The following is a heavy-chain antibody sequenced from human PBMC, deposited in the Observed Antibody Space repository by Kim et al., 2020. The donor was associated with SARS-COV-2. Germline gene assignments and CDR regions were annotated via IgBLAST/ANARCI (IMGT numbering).Heavy chain of an antibody. CDR3: ARQGELRYFDYDP. D-gene: IGHD3-9*01. Sequence: GESLKISCKGSGYSFTSYWIGWVRQMPGKGLEWMGIIYPGDSDTRYSPSFQGQVTISADKSINTAYLQWSSLKASDTAMYYCARQGELRYFDYDPWGQGTLVTVSS. V-gene: IGHV5-51*01. CDR2: IYPGDSDT. J-gene: IGHJ5*02. CDR1: GYSFTSYW.